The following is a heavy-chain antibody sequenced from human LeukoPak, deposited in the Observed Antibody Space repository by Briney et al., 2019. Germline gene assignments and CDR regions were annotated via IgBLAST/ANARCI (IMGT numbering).Heavy chain of an antibody. D-gene: IGHD4-17*01. V-gene: IGHV1-18*04. Sequence: GASVKVSCKASGYTFVSYGITWVRQAPGQGLEWMGWISVYNGDTKYAQNLQGRVTLTTDTSTSTAYMELRSLTSDDTAVYYCARDERARDFGAAGYFDYWGQGTLVTVSS. CDR2: ISVYNGDT. CDR1: GYTFVSYG. CDR3: ARDERARDFGAAGYFDY. J-gene: IGHJ4*02.